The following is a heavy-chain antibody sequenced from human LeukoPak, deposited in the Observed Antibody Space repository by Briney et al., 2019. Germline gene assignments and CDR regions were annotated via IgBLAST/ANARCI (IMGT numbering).Heavy chain of an antibody. D-gene: IGHD3-10*01. Sequence: GGSLRLSCAASGFTFSSYSMNWVRQAPGKGLEWVSSISSSSSYIYYADSVKGRFTISRDNAKNSLYLQMNSLRAEDTAVYYCARDEITRVRGNWFDPWGQGTLVTVSS. CDR2: ISSSSSYI. V-gene: IGHV3-21*01. J-gene: IGHJ5*02. CDR1: GFTFSSYS. CDR3: ARDEITRVRGNWFDP.